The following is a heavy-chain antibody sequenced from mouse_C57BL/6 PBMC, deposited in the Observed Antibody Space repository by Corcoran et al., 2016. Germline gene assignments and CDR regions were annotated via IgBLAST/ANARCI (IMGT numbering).Heavy chain of an antibody. V-gene: IGHV9-3*01. Sequence: QIQLVQSGPELKKPGETVKISCKASGYTFTTYGMSWVKQAPGKGLKWMGWINTYSGVPTYADDFKGRFAFSLETSASTAYLQINNLKNEDMATYFCARRGFYGNCECYAMDYWGQGTSVTVSS. CDR1: GYTFTTYG. J-gene: IGHJ4*01. CDR3: ARRGFYGNCECYAMDY. D-gene: IGHD2-1*01. CDR2: INTYSGVP.